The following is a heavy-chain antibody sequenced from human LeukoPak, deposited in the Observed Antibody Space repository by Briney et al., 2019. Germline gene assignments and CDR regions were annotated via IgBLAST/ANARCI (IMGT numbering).Heavy chain of an antibody. Sequence: SETLSLTCAVYGGSFSGYYWSWIRQPPGKGLEWIGEINHSGSTYYNPSLKSRVTISVDTSKNQFSLKLSSVTAADTAVYYCARGRRSGTTMDVWGKGTTVTVSS. J-gene: IGHJ6*04. D-gene: IGHD6-19*01. CDR2: INHSGST. CDR1: GGSFSGYY. CDR3: ARGRRSGTTMDV. V-gene: IGHV4-34*01.